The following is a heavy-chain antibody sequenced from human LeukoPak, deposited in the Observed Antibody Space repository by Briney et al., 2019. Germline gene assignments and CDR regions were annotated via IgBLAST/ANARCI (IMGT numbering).Heavy chain of an antibody. D-gene: IGHD2-8*01. CDR1: GFLIRSYY. V-gene: IGHV4-59*08. J-gene: IGHJ3*02. CDR2: IYDSGST. Sequence: SVSLSLTCPVSGFLIRSYYWSWIRQPPGPAPEWVGYIYDSGSTYYNPSLKSRVTISADTSKNQLSLKLSSVTAADTAMYYYARLPHCSNGVCSSAGVFDIWGQGTMVTVSS. CDR3: ARLPHCSNGVCSSAGVFDI.